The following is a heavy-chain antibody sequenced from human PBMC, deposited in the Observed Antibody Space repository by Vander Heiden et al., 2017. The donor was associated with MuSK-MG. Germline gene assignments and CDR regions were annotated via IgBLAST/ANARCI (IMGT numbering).Heavy chain of an antibody. V-gene: IGHV4-59*08. J-gene: IGHJ4*02. CDR3: ARLGRGYIND. D-gene: IGHD5-18*01. CDR2: IYYSGST. Sequence: QVQLQESGPGLVKPSETLSLTCTVSVGSISSYYWSGIRQPPGKGLQWIGYIYYSGSTNYNPSIKSRVTISVDTSKNQFSLKLSSVTAADTAVYYCARLGRGYINDWGQGTLVTVSS. CDR1: VGSISSYY.